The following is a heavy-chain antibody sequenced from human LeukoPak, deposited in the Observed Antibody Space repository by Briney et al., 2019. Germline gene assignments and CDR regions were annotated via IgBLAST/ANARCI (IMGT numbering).Heavy chain of an antibody. CDR2: IYTSGST. D-gene: IGHD4-17*01. V-gene: IGHV4-4*07. J-gene: IGHJ3*02. Sequence: SETLSLTCTVSGGSISNYFWSWIRQPAGKGLEWIGRIYTSGSTNYNPSLKSRVTMSVDTSRNQFSLKLSPVTAADTAVYYCARDKSVTNYGDAFQIWGQGTRVTVSS. CDR1: GGSISNYF. CDR3: ARDKSVTNYGDAFQI.